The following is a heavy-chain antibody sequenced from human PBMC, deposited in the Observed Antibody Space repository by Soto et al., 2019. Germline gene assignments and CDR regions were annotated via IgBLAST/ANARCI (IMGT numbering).Heavy chain of an antibody. Sequence: GGSLRLSCAASGFTFSSYSMNWVRQAPGKGLEWVSSISSSSSYIYYADSVKGRFTISRDNAKNSLYLQMNSLRAEDTAVYYCERHIPSPEYNTDCFDTWGQGTLVTVSS. V-gene: IGHV3-21*01. CDR1: GFTFSSYS. J-gene: IGHJ5*02. CDR3: ERHIPSPEYNTDCFDT. D-gene: IGHD1-1*01. CDR2: ISSSSSYI.